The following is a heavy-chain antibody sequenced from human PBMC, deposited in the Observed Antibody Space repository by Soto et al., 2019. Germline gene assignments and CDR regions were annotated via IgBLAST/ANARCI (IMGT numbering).Heavy chain of an antibody. D-gene: IGHD4-17*01. CDR1: GFTFSSYS. Sequence: EVQLVESGGGLVQPGGSLRLSCAASGFTFSSYSMNWVRQAPGKGLEWVSYISGSSSTIYYADSVKGRFTISRDNAKNALYLQMNSLRDEDTAVYYCARYRSPDGYGYYAYFDYWGQGTLVTVSS. CDR2: ISGSSSTI. J-gene: IGHJ4*02. V-gene: IGHV3-48*02. CDR3: ARYRSPDGYGYYAYFDY.